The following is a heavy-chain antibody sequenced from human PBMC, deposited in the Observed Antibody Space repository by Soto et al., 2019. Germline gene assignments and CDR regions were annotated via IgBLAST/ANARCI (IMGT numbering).Heavy chain of an antibody. J-gene: IGHJ4*02. CDR3: TRDLNGGNPSDY. Sequence: QVQLVQSGAEVKMPGASVRVSCKPSGYSLTNYAIQWVRQAAGQRLEWLGWIDPGSGEATYSQKFQGRIILTRDNSASTFYMDVSSLTSEDTAVYFCTRDLNGGNPSDYWGQGALVTVSS. CDR2: IDPGSGEA. D-gene: IGHD2-8*01. CDR1: GYSLTNYA. V-gene: IGHV1-3*01.